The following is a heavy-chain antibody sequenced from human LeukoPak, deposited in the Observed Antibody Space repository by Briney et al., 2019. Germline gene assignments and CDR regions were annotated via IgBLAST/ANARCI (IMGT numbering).Heavy chain of an antibody. V-gene: IGHV4-59*08. J-gene: IGHJ4*02. Sequence: SETLSLTCTVSDDSLRGYYWSWIRQPPGKGLEWIGYIYYSGSTNYNPSLKSRVTVSVDAFNSQFSLRLSSVTDADTAVYYCARHRYIWNGYSRSFDYWGQGTLVTVSS. CDR1: DDSLRGYY. CDR2: IYYSGST. D-gene: IGHD3-3*01. CDR3: ARHRYIWNGYSRSFDY.